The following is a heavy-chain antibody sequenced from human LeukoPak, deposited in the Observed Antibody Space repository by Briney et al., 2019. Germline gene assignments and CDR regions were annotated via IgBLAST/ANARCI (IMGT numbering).Heavy chain of an antibody. CDR2: MSPNSGNT. D-gene: IGHD1-14*01. V-gene: IGHV1-8*01. CDR1: GYTFTSYD. Sequence: ASVKVSCKASGYTFTSYDINWVRQATGQGLEWMGWMSPNSGNTGYAQKFQGRVTMTRDTSISTAYMELNSLRSEDTVVYYCTSGPPEWGFDLWGRGTLVTVSS. CDR3: TSGPPEWGFDL. J-gene: IGHJ2*01.